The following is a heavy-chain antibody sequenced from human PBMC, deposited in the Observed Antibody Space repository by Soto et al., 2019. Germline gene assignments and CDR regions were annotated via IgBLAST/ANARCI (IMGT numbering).Heavy chain of an antibody. D-gene: IGHD6-19*01. J-gene: IGHJ4*02. CDR1: GYTLTTYY. Sequence: ASVKVSCKTSGYTLTTYYMYWVRQAPGQGLESMGTINPNGGATSYAQKFQGRVTMTRDTSTSTVYMELSSLTSEDTAIYYCATNSAWQPFDYWGQGSLVTVSS. CDR2: INPNGGAT. V-gene: IGHV1-46*01. CDR3: ATNSAWQPFDY.